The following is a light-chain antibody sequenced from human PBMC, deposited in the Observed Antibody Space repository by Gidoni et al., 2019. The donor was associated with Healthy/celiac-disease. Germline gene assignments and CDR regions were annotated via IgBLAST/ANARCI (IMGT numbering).Light chain of an antibody. V-gene: IGKV3-15*01. J-gene: IGKJ1*01. CDR2: GAS. CDR3: QQYNNWHPWT. CDR1: QSVSSN. Sequence: EIDMMQSLATLSVSPGERATLSCRASQSVSSNLAWYQQTPGHAPSLLMYGASTRATGIPATFSGSRSGAEFTLTISSLQSEDFAVYYCQQYNNWHPWTFGQGTKVEIK.